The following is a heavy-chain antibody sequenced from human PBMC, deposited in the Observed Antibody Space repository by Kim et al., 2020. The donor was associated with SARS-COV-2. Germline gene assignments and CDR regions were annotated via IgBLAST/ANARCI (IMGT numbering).Heavy chain of an antibody. V-gene: IGHV1-69*04. D-gene: IGHD2-8*01. CDR1: GGTFSSYA. CDR2: IIPILGIA. Sequence: SVKVSCKASGGTFSSYAISWVRQAPGQGLEWMGRIIPILGIANYAQKFQGRVTITADKSTSTAYMELSSLRSEDTAVYYCARAQCTNGVCYGYFQHWGQGTLVTVSS. CDR3: ARAQCTNGVCYGYFQH. J-gene: IGHJ1*01.